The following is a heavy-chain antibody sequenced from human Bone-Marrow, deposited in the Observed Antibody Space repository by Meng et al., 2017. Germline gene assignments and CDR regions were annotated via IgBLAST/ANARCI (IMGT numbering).Heavy chain of an antibody. CDR2: ISSSSSYI. V-gene: IGHV3-21*01. CDR3: ARAYYYDSSGYYSLYYYYYYGMDV. CDR1: GFTFSSYS. Sequence: GESLKISCAASGFTFSSYSMNWVRQAPGKGLEWVSSISSSSSYIYYADSVKGRFTTSRDNAKNSLYLQMNSLRAEDTAVYYCARAYYYDSSGYYSLYYYYYYGMDVWGQGTTVTVSS. J-gene: IGHJ6*02. D-gene: IGHD3-22*01.